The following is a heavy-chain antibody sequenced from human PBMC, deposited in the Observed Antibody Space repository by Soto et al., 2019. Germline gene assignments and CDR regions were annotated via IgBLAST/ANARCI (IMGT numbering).Heavy chain of an antibody. CDR2: IIPIFGTA. J-gene: IGHJ6*02. D-gene: IGHD1-1*01. Sequence: QVQLVQSGAEVKKPGSSVKVSCKASGGTFSSYAISWVRQAPGQGLEWMGGIIPIFGTANYAQKFQGRVTITADESTSTAYMELSSLRYEDTDVYYCARDPTGTPSDRRGGYYGMDVWGQGTTVTVSS. V-gene: IGHV1-69*01. CDR3: ARDPTGTPSDRRGGYYGMDV. CDR1: GGTFSSYA.